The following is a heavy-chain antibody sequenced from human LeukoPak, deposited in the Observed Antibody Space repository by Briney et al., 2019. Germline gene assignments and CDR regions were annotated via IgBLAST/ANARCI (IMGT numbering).Heavy chain of an antibody. D-gene: IGHD1-26*01. CDR2: ISGSNGNT. V-gene: IGHV1-18*04. CDR3: ARSGRGTYYYFDY. J-gene: IGHJ4*02. CDR1: GYTFNGYY. Sequence: GASVKVSCKASGYTFNGYYKHWVRQAPGQGLEWMGWISGSNGNTNYAQKLQGRVTMTTDTSTGTAYMELRSLRSDDTAVYYCARSGRGTYYYFDYWGQGTLVTVSS.